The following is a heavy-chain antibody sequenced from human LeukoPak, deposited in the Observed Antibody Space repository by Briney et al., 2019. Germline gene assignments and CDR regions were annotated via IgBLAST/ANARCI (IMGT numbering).Heavy chain of an antibody. D-gene: IGHD2/OR15-2a*01. Sequence: SETLSLTCAVYGGSFSDYYWSWIRQPPGKGLEWIGEINHSGSTNYNPSLKSRVTILVDTSKNQFSLKLSSVTAADTAVYYCARGLTSMPPGGYWGQGTLVTVSS. CDR3: ARGLTSMPPGGY. J-gene: IGHJ4*02. CDR1: GGSFSDYY. V-gene: IGHV4-34*01. CDR2: INHSGST.